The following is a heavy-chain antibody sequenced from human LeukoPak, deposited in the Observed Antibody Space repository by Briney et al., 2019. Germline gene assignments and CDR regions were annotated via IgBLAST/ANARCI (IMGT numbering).Heavy chain of an antibody. Sequence: GGSLRLSCAASGFTFSSYSMNWVRQAPGRGREWGSSISSSSSYIYYADSVKGRFTISRDNAKNSLYLQMNSLRAEDTAVYYCARDYYYDSSGYYFGYFDYWGQGTLVTVSS. CDR3: ARDYYYDSSGYYFGYFDY. J-gene: IGHJ4*02. CDR2: ISSSSSYI. D-gene: IGHD3-22*01. CDR1: GFTFSSYS. V-gene: IGHV3-21*01.